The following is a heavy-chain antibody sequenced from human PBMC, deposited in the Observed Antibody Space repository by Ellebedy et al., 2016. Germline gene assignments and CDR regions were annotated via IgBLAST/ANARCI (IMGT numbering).Heavy chain of an antibody. J-gene: IGHJ6*03. Sequence: SQTLSLTCAISGDSVSSNSAAWNWIRQSPSRGLEWLGRTYYRSKWYNDYAVSVKSRITINPDTSKNQFSLQLNSVTPEDTAVYYCARGDSSGFPYYYYYMDVWGEGTTVTVSS. D-gene: IGHD6-19*01. CDR1: GDSVSSNSAA. CDR3: ARGDSSGFPYYYYYMDV. V-gene: IGHV6-1*01. CDR2: TYYRSKWYN.